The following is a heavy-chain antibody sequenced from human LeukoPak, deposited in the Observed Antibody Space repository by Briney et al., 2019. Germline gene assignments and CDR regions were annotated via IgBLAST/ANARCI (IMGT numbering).Heavy chain of an antibody. Sequence: PGGSLRLSCAASGFTFSSYWMSWVRQAPGKGLEWVANIKQDGSEKYYVDSVKGRFTISRDNAENSLYLQMNSLRAEDTAVYYCARDLYSYDFDYWGQGTLVTVSS. D-gene: IGHD5-18*01. V-gene: IGHV3-7*01. J-gene: IGHJ4*02. CDR1: GFTFSSYW. CDR2: IKQDGSEK. CDR3: ARDLYSYDFDY.